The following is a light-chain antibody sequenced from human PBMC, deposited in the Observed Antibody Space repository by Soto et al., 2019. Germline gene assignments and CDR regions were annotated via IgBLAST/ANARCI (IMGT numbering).Light chain of an antibody. V-gene: IGLV4-69*01. Sequence: QPVLTQSPSASASLGASVKLTCTLSSGHSSYAIAWHQQQPEKGPRYLMKLNSDGSHSKGDGIPDRFSGSSSGAERYLTIXXXXXXXXXXXYCQTWGTGIPWVFGGGTKLTVL. CDR3: QTWGTGIPWV. CDR1: SGHSSYA. CDR2: LNSDGSH. J-gene: IGLJ3*02.